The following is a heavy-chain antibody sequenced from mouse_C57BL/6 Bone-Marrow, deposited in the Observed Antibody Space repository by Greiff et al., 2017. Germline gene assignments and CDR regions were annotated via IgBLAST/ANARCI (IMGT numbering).Heavy chain of an antibody. CDR1: GYTFTSYW. J-gene: IGHJ1*03. CDR2: IYPGSGST. D-gene: IGHD1-1*01. CDR3: ARSTYSYGSSYGYFDV. V-gene: IGHV1-55*01. Sequence: QVQLQQPGAELVKPGASVKMSCKASGYTFTSYWITWVKQRPGQGLEWIGDIYPGSGSTNYNEKFKSKATLTVDTSSSTAYMQLSSLTSEDSAVYYCARSTYSYGSSYGYFDVWGTGTTVTVSS.